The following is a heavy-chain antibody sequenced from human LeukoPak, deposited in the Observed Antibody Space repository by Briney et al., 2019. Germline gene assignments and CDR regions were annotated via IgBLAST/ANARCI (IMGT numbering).Heavy chain of an antibody. J-gene: IGHJ4*02. CDR3: ARGGSFGLKANLDS. CDR1: RYAFTTSD. V-gene: IGHV1-8*01. Sequence: ASVKVSCKASRYAFTTSDINWVRQATGQGLEWMGWMSPYGGNTRYAQKFQARITMTRNTSASTAYMELSSLTSEDTAVYYCARGGSFGLKANLDSWGQGTLVTVSS. CDR2: MSPYGGNT. D-gene: IGHD3/OR15-3a*01.